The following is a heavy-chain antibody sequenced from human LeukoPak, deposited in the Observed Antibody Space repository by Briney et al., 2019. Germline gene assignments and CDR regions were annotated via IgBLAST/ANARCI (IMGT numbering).Heavy chain of an antibody. V-gene: IGHV3-30*02. CDR2: IRFDGANK. Sequence: GGSLRLSCAASGFTFSSYWMSWVRQAPGKGLEWVTFIRFDGANKYYADSVKGRFTISRDNSKNTLYLQLNSLRVEDTAVYYCAKGLSTYGSSSPDYWGQGTLVTVSS. CDR3: AKGLSTYGSSSPDY. J-gene: IGHJ4*02. CDR1: GFTFSSYW. D-gene: IGHD6-6*01.